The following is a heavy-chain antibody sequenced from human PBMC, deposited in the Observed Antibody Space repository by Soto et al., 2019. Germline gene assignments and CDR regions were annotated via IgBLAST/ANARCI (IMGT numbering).Heavy chain of an antibody. J-gene: IGHJ6*02. D-gene: IGHD3-9*01. Sequence: GASVKVSCKASRGTFSSYAISWVRQAPGQGLAWMGGISPIFGTANYAQKFQGRVTITADESTSTAYMELRSLRSEDTAVYYCASGSTYYDILTGYYNPGMDVWGQGTTVTVSS. V-gene: IGHV1-69*13. CDR2: ISPIFGTA. CDR3: ASGSTYYDILTGYYNPGMDV. CDR1: RGTFSSYA.